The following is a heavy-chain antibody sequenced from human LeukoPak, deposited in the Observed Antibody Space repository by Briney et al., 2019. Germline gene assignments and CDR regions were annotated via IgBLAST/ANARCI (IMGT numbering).Heavy chain of an antibody. CDR1: GFTFSSYS. CDR2: ISSSSSYI. J-gene: IGHJ1*01. CDR3: AADFSITMVRGVMGSAEYFQH. Sequence: GGSLRLSCAASGFTFSSYSMNWVRQAPGKGLEWVSFISSSSSYIYYADSVKGRFTVSRDNAKNSLYLQMNSLRAEDTAVYYCAADFSITMVRGVMGSAEYFQHWGQGTLVTVSS. V-gene: IGHV3-21*01. D-gene: IGHD3-10*01.